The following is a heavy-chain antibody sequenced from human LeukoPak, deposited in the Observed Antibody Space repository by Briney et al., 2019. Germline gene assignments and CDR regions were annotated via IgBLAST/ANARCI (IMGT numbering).Heavy chain of an antibody. V-gene: IGHV3-30*18. J-gene: IGHJ5*02. CDR2: ISFDGTNK. D-gene: IGHD3-22*01. CDR3: AKGMIVVGKSDWFDP. Sequence: GRSLRLSCAASGFIFKSYGMHWVRQAPGKGLDWVAVISFDGTNKYYADSVKGRFTISRDNSKNTLYLQMNSLRAEDTAVYYCAKGMIVVGKSDWFDPWGQGTLVTVSS. CDR1: GFIFKSYG.